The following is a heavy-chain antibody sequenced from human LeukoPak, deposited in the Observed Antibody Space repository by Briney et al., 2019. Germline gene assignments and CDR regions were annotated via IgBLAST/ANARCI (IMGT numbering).Heavy chain of an antibody. D-gene: IGHD3-10*01. J-gene: IGHJ4*02. CDR1: GGSISSGSYY. CDR3: ARDTYYYGSGSYRFDN. V-gene: IGHV4-61*02. Sequence: SQTLSLTCTVSGGSISSGSYYWSWIRQPAGKGLEWIGRIYTSGSTNYNPSLKSRVSISVDTSKNQFSLELSSVTAADTAVYYCARDTYYYGSGSYRFDNWGQGTLVTVSS. CDR2: IYTSGST.